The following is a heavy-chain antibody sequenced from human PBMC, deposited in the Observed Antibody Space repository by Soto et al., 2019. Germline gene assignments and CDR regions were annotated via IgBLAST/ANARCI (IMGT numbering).Heavy chain of an antibody. V-gene: IGHV3-30-3*01. J-gene: IGHJ4*02. D-gene: IGHD6-19*01. CDR2: ISYDGSNK. CDR1: GFTFSSYA. CDR3: ARATRPGYSSGWPRGVLDY. Sequence: GGSLRLSCAASGFTFSSYAMHWVRQAPGKGLEWVAVISYDGSNKYYADSVKGRFTISRDNSKNTLYLQMNSLRAEDTAVYYCARATRPGYSSGWPRGVLDYWGQGTLVTVSS.